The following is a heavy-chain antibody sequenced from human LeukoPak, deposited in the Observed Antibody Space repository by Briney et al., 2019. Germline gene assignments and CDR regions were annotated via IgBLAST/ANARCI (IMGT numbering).Heavy chain of an antibody. CDR2: IKTDASEK. Sequence: GGSLRLSCAASGFTFSSYAMSWVRQAPGKGLEWVANIKTDASEKYYADSVKGRFTISRDNAKMSLYLQMNSLRVEDTAVYYCATYSTRNAREFQSWGQGTLVTVSS. J-gene: IGHJ1*01. D-gene: IGHD4-11*01. CDR1: GFTFSSYA. V-gene: IGHV3-7*01. CDR3: ATYSTRNAREFQS.